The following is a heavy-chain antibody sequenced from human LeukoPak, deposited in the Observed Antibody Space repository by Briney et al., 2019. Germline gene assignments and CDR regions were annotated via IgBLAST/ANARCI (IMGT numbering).Heavy chain of an antibody. CDR3: ASSAIVGATRYINY. D-gene: IGHD1-26*01. CDR2: IIPIFGTA. J-gene: IGHJ4*02. Sequence: SVKVSCKASGGTFSSYAISWVRQAPGQGLEWMGGIIPIFGTANYAQKFQGRVTITTDESTSTAYMELSSLRSEDTAVYYCASSAIVGATRYINYWGQGTLVTVSS. V-gene: IGHV1-69*05. CDR1: GGTFSSYA.